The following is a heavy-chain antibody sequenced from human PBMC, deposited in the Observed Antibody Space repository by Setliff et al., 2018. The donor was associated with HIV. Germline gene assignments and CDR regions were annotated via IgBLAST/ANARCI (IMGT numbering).Heavy chain of an antibody. CDR2: INAGDDNT. Sequence: ASVKVSCKAFGYTFSTNAIHWVRQAPGQRLEWMGYINAGDDNTRYSEKFQGRVTITRDTSANTAYMELRSLKSDDTAVYYCAREITNYFDYWGQGTLVTVSS. CDR1: GYTFSTNA. CDR3: AREITNYFDY. J-gene: IGHJ4*02. V-gene: IGHV1-3*01. D-gene: IGHD3-16*01.